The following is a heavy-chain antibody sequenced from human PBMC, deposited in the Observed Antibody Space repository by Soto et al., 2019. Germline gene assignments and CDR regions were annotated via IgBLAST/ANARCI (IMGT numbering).Heavy chain of an antibody. D-gene: IGHD2-21*02. CDR3: ARVAVTTYYFDY. J-gene: IGHJ4*01. V-gene: IGHV3-74*01. Sequence: EVQLVESGGDLVQPGGSLRLSCAASGFTFTSYWMHWVRQSPGKGLVWVSRINPDGSRTSYAESVKGRFTISRDNAKNTLYLQMNSLGADDTAVYYCARVAVTTYYFDYWGHGTLVTVSS. CDR1: GFTFTSYW. CDR2: INPDGSRT.